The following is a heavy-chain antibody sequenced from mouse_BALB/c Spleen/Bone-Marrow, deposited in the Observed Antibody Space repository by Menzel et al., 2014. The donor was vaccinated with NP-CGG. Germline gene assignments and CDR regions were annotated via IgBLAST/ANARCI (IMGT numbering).Heavy chain of an antibody. Sequence: VQLQQSGGGLVQPGGSLKLSCAASGFDFSRYWMSWVRRAPGKGLEWIGEINPDSSTINYTPSRKDKFIISRDNAKNTLYLQMSKVRSEDTALYYCARLSYYGRFAYWGQGTLVTVSP. CDR2: INPDSSTI. V-gene: IGHV4-1*02. CDR3: ARLSYYGRFAY. J-gene: IGHJ3*01. CDR1: GFDFSRYW. D-gene: IGHD1-1*01.